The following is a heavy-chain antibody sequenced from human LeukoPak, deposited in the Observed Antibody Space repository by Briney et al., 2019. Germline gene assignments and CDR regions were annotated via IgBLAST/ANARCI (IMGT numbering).Heavy chain of an antibody. CDR3: ARLFVVVVAATAGSWFDP. Sequence: SETLSLTCTVSGGSISSSSYYWGWIRQPPGKGLEWIGSIYYSGSTYYNPSLKSRVTISVDTSKNQFSLKLSSVTAAGTAVYYCARLFVVVVAATAGSWFDPWGQGTLVTVSS. J-gene: IGHJ5*02. CDR2: IYYSGST. D-gene: IGHD2-15*01. V-gene: IGHV4-39*01. CDR1: GGSISSSSYY.